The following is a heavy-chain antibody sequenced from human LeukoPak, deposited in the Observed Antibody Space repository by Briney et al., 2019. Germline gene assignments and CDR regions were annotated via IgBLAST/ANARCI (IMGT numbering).Heavy chain of an antibody. CDR2: ISSSGTTI. CDR3: AKVGSSGWYDFDY. Sequence: GGSLRLSCAASGFAFSDYYMTWLRQAPGKGLEWVSYISSSGTTIYYADSVKGRFTISRDNAKNSLYLQMNSLRAEDTALYYCAKVGSSGWYDFDYWGQGTLVTVSS. D-gene: IGHD6-19*01. J-gene: IGHJ4*02. CDR1: GFAFSDYY. V-gene: IGHV3-11*01.